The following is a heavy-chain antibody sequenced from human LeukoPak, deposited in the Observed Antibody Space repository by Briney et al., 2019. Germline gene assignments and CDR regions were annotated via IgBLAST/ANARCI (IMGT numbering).Heavy chain of an antibody. D-gene: IGHD3-16*01. CDR3: AAPVDVRMGGDY. Sequence: GGSLRLSCAASGFTFSSYAMHWVRQAPGKGLEWVAVISYDGSNKYYADSVKGRFTISRDNSKNTLYLQMNSLRAEDTAVYYCAAPVDVRMGGDYWGQGTLVTVSS. V-gene: IGHV3-30*04. CDR2: ISYDGSNK. J-gene: IGHJ4*02. CDR1: GFTFSSYA.